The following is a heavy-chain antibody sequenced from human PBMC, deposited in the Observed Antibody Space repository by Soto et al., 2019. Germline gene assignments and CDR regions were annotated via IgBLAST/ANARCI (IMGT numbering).Heavy chain of an antibody. Sequence: EVQLLESGGGLVQPGGSLRLSCAASGFTFSSYAMSWVRQAPGKGLEGVSAISGSGGSTYYADSVKGRFTISRDNSKNTLYLQMNSRRAEDTAVYYCAPHLWFGELYYWGQGTLVTVSS. CDR1: GFTFSSYA. CDR2: ISGSGGST. CDR3: APHLWFGELYY. V-gene: IGHV3-23*01. D-gene: IGHD3-10*01. J-gene: IGHJ4*02.